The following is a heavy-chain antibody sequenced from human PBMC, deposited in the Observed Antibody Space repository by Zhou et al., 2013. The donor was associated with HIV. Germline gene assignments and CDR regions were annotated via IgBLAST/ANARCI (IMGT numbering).Heavy chain of an antibody. V-gene: IGHV1-46*03. J-gene: IGHJ3*02. CDR1: GYAFSTYY. CDR2: INPGIGST. Sequence: QVQLVQSGAEVKKPGASVNISCKASGYAFSTYYIHWVRQAPGQGLEWMGLINPGIGSTYYAEKFQGRVTMTRDTSTNTVNMQLGTLTSEDTAVYYCNRGMQQWVNDAFDTWGQGTMGHRSLQ. CDR3: NRGMQQWVNDAFDT. D-gene: IGHD6-13*01.